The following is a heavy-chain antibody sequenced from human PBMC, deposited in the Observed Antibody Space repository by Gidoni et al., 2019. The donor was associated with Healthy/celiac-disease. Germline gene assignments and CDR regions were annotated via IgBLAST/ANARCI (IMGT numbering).Heavy chain of an antibody. CDR2: IGGSVGST. V-gene: IGHV3-23*01. CDR1: GFPVSSYA. Sequence: EVQLLESGGGLVQPGGSLRLSWAASGFPVSSYAMSGVRPVPGKGLAWVSAIGGSVGSTYYAASVKGRFTISRDNSKNTLYLQMNRLRAEDTAVYYCAKEYRGDGDGGHFDLWGRGTLVTVSS. J-gene: IGHJ2*01. D-gene: IGHD4-17*01. CDR3: AKEYRGDGDGGHFDL.